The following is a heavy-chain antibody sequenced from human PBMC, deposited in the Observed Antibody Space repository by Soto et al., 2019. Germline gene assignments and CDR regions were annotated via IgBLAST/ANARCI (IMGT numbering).Heavy chain of an antibody. Sequence: ASVKVSCKASGYTFTSYGISWVRQAPGQGLEWMGWISAYNGNTNYAQKLQGRVTMTTDTSTSTAYMELRSLRSDDTAVYYCARASSNLKWELPTSRPNDAFDIWGQGTMVTVSS. CDR2: ISAYNGNT. V-gene: IGHV1-18*01. CDR3: ARASSNLKWELPTSRPNDAFDI. CDR1: GYTFTSYG. J-gene: IGHJ3*02. D-gene: IGHD1-26*01.